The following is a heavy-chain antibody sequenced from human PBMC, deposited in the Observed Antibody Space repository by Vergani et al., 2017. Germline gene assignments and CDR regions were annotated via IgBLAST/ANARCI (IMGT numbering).Heavy chain of an antibody. V-gene: IGHV4-38-2*02. J-gene: IGHJ4*02. Sequence: QVQLQESGPGLVKPSETLSLTCTVSGYSISSGYYWSWIRQPPGKGLEWIGEINHSGSTNYNPSLKSRVTISVDTSKNQFSLKLSSVTAADTAVYYCARGGSSLPLDYWGQGTLVTVSS. CDR1: GYSISSGYY. D-gene: IGHD6-6*01. CDR2: INHSGST. CDR3: ARGGSSLPLDY.